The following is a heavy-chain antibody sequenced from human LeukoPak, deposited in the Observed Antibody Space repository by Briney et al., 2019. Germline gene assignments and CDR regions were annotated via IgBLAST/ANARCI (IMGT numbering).Heavy chain of an antibody. J-gene: IGHJ4*02. CDR3: ARDGGSYLLDY. V-gene: IGHV3-21*01. D-gene: IGHD1-26*01. CDR2: ISSSSSYI. Sequence: GGSLRPSCAASGFTFSSYSMNWVRQAPGKGLEWVSSISSSSSYIYYADSVKGRFTISRDNAKNSLYLQMNSLRAEDTAVYYCARDGGSYLLDYWGQGTLGTVSS. CDR1: GFTFSSYS.